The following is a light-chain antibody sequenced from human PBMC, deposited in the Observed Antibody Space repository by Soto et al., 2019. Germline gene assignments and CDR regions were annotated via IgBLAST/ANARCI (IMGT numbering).Light chain of an antibody. CDR1: ISNIGTNY. V-gene: IGLV1-47*01. Sequence: QSVLTQPPSVSGTPGQRVTISCSGGISNIGTNYVHWFQQLPGTAPKVLSNRDNHRPSGVPSSFSGSKSGTSAALAISGLRSEEEAEYYCAAWDDTVRSYVFGTGTKLTVL. CDR2: RDN. CDR3: AAWDDTVRSYV. J-gene: IGLJ1*01.